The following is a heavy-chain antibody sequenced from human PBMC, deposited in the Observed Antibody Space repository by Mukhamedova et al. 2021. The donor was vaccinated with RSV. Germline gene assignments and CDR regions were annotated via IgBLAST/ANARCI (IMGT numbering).Heavy chain of an antibody. Sequence: TFSDHYMDWVRQAPGKGLEWVGRTRNKANSYTTEYAASVKVRFTISRDDSKNSLYLQMNSLKTEDTAVYYCARSGYSYEPYYYYG. D-gene: IGHD5-18*01. J-gene: IGHJ6*01. CDR2: TRNKANSYTT. V-gene: IGHV3-72*01. CDR3: ARSGYSYEPYYYYG. CDR1: TFSDHY.